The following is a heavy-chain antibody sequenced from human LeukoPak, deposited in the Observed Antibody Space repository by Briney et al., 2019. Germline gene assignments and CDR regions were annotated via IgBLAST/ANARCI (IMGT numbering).Heavy chain of an antibody. Sequence: GESLKISCKGSGYSFTSYWIGWGRQMPGKGLECRGIIYPGDSDIRYSPSFQGQVTISADKSISTAYLKWRSLKASGTAMYYCARQFGGNSEFDYWGQGTLVTVSS. CDR1: GYSFTSYW. J-gene: IGHJ4*02. V-gene: IGHV5-51*01. CDR3: ARQFGGNSEFDY. D-gene: IGHD4-23*01. CDR2: IYPGDSDI.